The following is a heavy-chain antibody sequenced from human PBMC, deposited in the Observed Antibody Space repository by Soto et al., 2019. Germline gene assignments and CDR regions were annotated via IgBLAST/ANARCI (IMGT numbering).Heavy chain of an antibody. D-gene: IGHD2-2*01. CDR2: IIPIFGTA. Sequence: GASVKVSCKASGGTFSSYAISWVRQAPGQGPEWMGGIIPIFGTANYAQKFQGRVTITADESTSTAYMELSSLRSEDTAVYYCARGGVVPAARPTYYYGMDVWGQGTTVTVSS. CDR1: GGTFSSYA. V-gene: IGHV1-69*13. J-gene: IGHJ6*02. CDR3: ARGGVVPAARPTYYYGMDV.